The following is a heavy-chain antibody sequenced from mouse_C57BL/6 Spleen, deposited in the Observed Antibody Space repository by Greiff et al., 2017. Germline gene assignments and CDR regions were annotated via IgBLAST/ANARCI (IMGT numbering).Heavy chain of an antibody. D-gene: IGHD4-1*01. CDR1: GFSLTSYG. CDR3: AKHANWDGYFDV. J-gene: IGHJ1*03. CDR2: IWGGGST. V-gene: IGHV2-9*01. Sequence: QVQLKESGPGLVAPSQSLSITCPVSGFSLTSYGLDWVRQPPGKGLEWLGVIWGGGSTNYNSALMSRLGISKDNSKSQVFLKMNSLPTDDTAMDYCAKHANWDGYFDVWGTGTTVTVSS.